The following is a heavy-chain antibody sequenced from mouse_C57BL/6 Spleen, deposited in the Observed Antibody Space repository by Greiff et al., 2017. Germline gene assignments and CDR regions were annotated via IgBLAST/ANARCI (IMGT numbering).Heavy chain of an antibody. V-gene: IGHV1-15*01. CDR3: TRNHFY. D-gene: IGHD1-2*01. CDR2: IDPETGGT. J-gene: IGHJ2*01. Sequence: VQRVESGAELVRPGASVTLSCKASGYTFTDYEMHWVKQTPVHGLEWIGAIDPETGGTAYNQKFKGKAILTADKSSSTAYMELRSLTSEDSAVYYCTRNHFYWGQGTTLTVSS. CDR1: GYTFTDYE.